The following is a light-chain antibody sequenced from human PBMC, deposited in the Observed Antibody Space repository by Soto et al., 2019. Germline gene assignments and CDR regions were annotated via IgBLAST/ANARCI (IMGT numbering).Light chain of an antibody. V-gene: IGKV2-28*01. CDR2: LGS. Sequence: DIVMTQSPLSLPVSPGEPASISCRSSQSLLHSNGNNYLDWYLQKPGQSPQLLIYLGSNRASGVPDRFSGSGSGTDFTLTISRLEPEDFAVYYCQQYRTSPPTWTFGQGTKVDIK. CDR1: QSLLHSNGNNY. J-gene: IGKJ1*01. CDR3: QQYRTSPPTWT.